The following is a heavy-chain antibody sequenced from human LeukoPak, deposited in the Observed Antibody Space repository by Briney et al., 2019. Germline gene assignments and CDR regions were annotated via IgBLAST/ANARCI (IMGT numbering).Heavy chain of an antibody. J-gene: IGHJ4*02. CDR2: IWYDGSNK. CDR3: ASGQQHPVRFDH. CDR1: GFTFSSYG. Sequence: GRSLRLSCAASGFTFSSYGMHWVRQAPGKGLEWVAVIWYDGSNKYYADSVKGRFTISRDNSKNTLYLQMNSLRAEDTAVYYCASGQQHPVRFDHWGQGTLVTVSS. V-gene: IGHV3-30*19. D-gene: IGHD3-10*01.